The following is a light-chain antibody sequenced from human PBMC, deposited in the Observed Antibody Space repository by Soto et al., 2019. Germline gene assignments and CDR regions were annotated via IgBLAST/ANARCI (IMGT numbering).Light chain of an antibody. CDR1: PSVSSY. Sequence: EIVLTQSPGTLSLSPGERATLSCRASPSVSSYLAWYQKKPGQAPRLLIYDASTMATGISARFSGSGSGTDFTLTISSLEPEDFAVYYCQQRSNWPVTFGQGTKVEVK. CDR3: QQRSNWPVT. V-gene: IGKV3-11*01. CDR2: DAS. J-gene: IGKJ1*01.